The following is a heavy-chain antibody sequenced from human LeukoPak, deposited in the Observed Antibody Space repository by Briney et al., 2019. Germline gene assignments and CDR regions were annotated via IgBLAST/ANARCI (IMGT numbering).Heavy chain of an antibody. CDR3: ARDKRLVTCAFDI. J-gene: IGHJ3*02. CDR1: GFTFSSYS. D-gene: IGHD4-23*01. CDR2: ISSSSSYI. V-gene: IGHV3-21*01. Sequence: GGSLRLSCAASGFTFSSYSMNWVRQAPGKGLEWVSSISSSSSYIYYADSVKGRFTISRDNAKNSLYLQMNSLRAEDTAVYYCARDKRLVTCAFDIWGQGTMVTVSS.